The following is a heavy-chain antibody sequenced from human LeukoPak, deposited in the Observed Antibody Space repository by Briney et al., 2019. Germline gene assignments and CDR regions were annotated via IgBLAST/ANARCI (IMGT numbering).Heavy chain of an antibody. J-gene: IGHJ6*02. CDR1: GYTFTGYY. D-gene: IGHD3-10*01. CDR3: ARDLRLWFGESYYYYYGMDV. Sequence: ASVKVSCKASGYTFTGYYMHWVRQAPGQGHEWMGWINPNSGGTNYAQKFQGRVTMTRDTSISTAYMELNRLRSDDTAVYYCARDLRLWFGESYYYYYGMDVWGQGTTVTVSS. CDR2: INPNSGGT. V-gene: IGHV1-2*02.